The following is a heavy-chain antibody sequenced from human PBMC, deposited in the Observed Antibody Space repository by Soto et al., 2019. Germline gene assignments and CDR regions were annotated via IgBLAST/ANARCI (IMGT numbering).Heavy chain of an antibody. CDR3: ARVLRLCSSTSCHFDY. J-gene: IGHJ4*02. Sequence: ASVKVSCKASGYTFTSYDINWVRQATGQGLEWMGWMNLDSGNTGYAQKFQGRVTLTRNTSISTAFMELSSLRSEDTAVYYCARVLRLCSSTSCHFDYWGQGTLVTVSS. CDR2: MNLDSGNT. D-gene: IGHD2-2*01. CDR1: GYTFTSYD. V-gene: IGHV1-8*01.